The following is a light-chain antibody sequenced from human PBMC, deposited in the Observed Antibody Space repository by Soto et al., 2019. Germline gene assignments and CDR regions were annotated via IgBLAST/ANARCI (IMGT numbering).Light chain of an antibody. CDR2: GAS. CDR1: QSVGSNY. V-gene: IGKV3-20*01. CDR3: HQYGSSPFA. J-gene: IGKJ3*01. Sequence: EIVLMQSPGTLSLSPGEGATLSCRASQSVGSNYLAWYQQKPGQAPRLLIYGASTRATGIPDRFSGSGSGTDFALTISRLEPEDFAVYYCHQYGSSPFAFGPGTIVDIK.